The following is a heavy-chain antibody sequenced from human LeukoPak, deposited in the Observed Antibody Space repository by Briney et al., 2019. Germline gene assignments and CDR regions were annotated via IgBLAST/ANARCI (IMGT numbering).Heavy chain of an antibody. D-gene: IGHD6-6*01. J-gene: IGHJ3*02. CDR1: GFTFSGFI. CDR2: ISTSGSPI. V-gene: IGHV3-48*01. CDR3: ARGLAARRGAFDI. Sequence: GGSLRLSCAASGFTFSGFIMNWVRQAPGKGLEWLSYISTSGSPIYYADSVKGRFTISRDNAKNSLYLQMNSLRAEDTAVYYCARGLAARRGAFDIWGQGTMVTVSS.